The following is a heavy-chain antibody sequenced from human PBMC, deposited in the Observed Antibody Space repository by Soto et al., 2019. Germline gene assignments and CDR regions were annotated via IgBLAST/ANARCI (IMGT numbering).Heavy chain of an antibody. V-gene: IGHV5-51*01. Sequence: GESLKISCKGSGFSFSVNWIGWVRQMPGTGLEWMGIIYPGDSDTRYSPSFQGQVTISADKSTSTAYLKWSSLKASDTAIYYCVRGETTFMHAWGQGTTVTVSS. CDR1: GFSFSVNW. D-gene: IGHD4-17*01. J-gene: IGHJ6*02. CDR3: VRGETTFMHA. CDR2: IYPGDSDT.